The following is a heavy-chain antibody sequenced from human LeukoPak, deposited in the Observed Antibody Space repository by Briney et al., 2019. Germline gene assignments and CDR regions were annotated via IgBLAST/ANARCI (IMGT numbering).Heavy chain of an antibody. Sequence: GGSLRLSCAASGFTFSSYGMHWVRQAPGKGLEWVAVISYDGSNKYYADSVKGRFTISRGNSKNTLYLQMNSLGAEDTAVYYCAKGEQWLVEGVDYWGQGTLVTVSS. J-gene: IGHJ4*02. CDR2: ISYDGSNK. CDR1: GFTFSSYG. D-gene: IGHD6-19*01. V-gene: IGHV3-30*18. CDR3: AKGEQWLVEGVDY.